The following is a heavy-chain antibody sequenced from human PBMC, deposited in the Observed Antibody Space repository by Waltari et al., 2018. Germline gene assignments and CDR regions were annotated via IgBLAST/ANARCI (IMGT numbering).Heavy chain of an antibody. J-gene: IGHJ6*03. D-gene: IGHD2-21*01. Sequence: EVQLVESGGGLVQPGRSLRLSCAASGFTFDDYAMPWVRQAPGKGLEWVSGISWNSGSIGYADSVKGRFTISRDNAKNSLYLQMNSLRAEDTALYYCAKGAVGGDYYYYYYMDVWGKGTTVTVSS. V-gene: IGHV3-9*01. CDR2: ISWNSGSI. CDR1: GFTFDDYA. CDR3: AKGAVGGDYYYYYYMDV.